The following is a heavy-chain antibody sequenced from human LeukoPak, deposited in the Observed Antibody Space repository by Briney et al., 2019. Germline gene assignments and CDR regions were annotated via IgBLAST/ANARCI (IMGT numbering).Heavy chain of an antibody. V-gene: IGHV4-38-2*01. CDR1: GYSISSGYY. CDR3: ARVPAAIGWFDP. Sequence: PSETLSLTCAVSGYSISSGYYWGWIRQPPGKGLEWIGSIYHSGSTYYNPSLKSRVTISVDTSKNQFSLKLSSVTAADTAVYYCARVPAAIGWFDPWGQGTLVTASS. J-gene: IGHJ5*02. D-gene: IGHD2-2*02. CDR2: IYHSGST.